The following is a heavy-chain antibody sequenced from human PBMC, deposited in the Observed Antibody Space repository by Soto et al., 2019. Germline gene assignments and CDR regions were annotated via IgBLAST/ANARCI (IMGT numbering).Heavy chain of an antibody. D-gene: IGHD2-2*02. CDR2: IWYDGSNK. Sequence: GGSLRLSCAASGFTFSSYGMHWVRQAPGKGLEWVAVIWYDGSNKYYADSVKGRFTISRDNSKNTLYLQMNSLRAEDTAVYYCAKDHEIVVVPADIPYYDYGMDDWGQGTTVTVSS. CDR1: GFTFSSYG. V-gene: IGHV3-33*06. CDR3: AKDHEIVVVPADIPYYDYGMDD. J-gene: IGHJ6*02.